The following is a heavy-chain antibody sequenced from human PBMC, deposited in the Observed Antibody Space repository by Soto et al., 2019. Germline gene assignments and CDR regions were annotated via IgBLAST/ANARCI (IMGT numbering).Heavy chain of an antibody. Sequence: EVQLVESGGGLVKPGGSLRLSCAASGFTFGTYTMSWVRQAPGKGLEWVSSIGTTSSYIYYADSVRGRFTISRDNARDSLYLQMSSLRAEDTAVYYCARVMCGDCSTYYYYSMDVW. CDR3: ARVMCGDCSTYYYYSMDV. CDR2: IGTTSSYI. CDR1: GFTFGTYT. V-gene: IGHV3-21*01. D-gene: IGHD2-21*02. J-gene: IGHJ6*03.